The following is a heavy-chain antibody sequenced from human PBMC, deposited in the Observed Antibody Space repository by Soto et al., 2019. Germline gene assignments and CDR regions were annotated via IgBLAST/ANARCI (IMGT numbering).Heavy chain of an antibody. CDR3: AKAYFVWSSEKPYYFDS. CDR1: GFTFSNYA. V-gene: IGHV3-23*01. J-gene: IGHJ4*02. D-gene: IGHD3-16*01. CDR2: ISGSGGRS. Sequence: EVQLLDSGGGLVQPGGSLRLSCAASGFTFSNYAMTWVRQGPGKGLEWVSGISGSGGRSYYADSVKGRFTISRDNSKSTLDLQMNSLRAEDTAVYYCAKAYFVWSSEKPYYFDSLGQGTLGTVSS.